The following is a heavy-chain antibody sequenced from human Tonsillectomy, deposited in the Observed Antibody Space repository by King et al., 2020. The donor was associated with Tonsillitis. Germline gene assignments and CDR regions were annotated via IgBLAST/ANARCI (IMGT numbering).Heavy chain of an antibody. D-gene: IGHD5-18*01. V-gene: IGHV5-51*01. Sequence: QLVQSGAEVKKPGESLRISCQGSGYSFNRYWIVWVRQMPGKGLEWMGIIWPGDSDTRYSPSFQGQVTISADMSISTAYLHWSSLKASDTAMYYCARLGGQLWSFFDYWGQGSLVTVSS. CDR1: GYSFNRYW. CDR2: IWPGDSDT. J-gene: IGHJ4*02. CDR3: ARLGGQLWSFFDY.